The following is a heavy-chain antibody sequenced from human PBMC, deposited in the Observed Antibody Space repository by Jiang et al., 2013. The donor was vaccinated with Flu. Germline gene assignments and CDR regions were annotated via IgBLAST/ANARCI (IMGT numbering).Heavy chain of an antibody. Sequence: PGLVKPSETLSLTCTVSGGSISSYYWSWIRQPPGKGLEWIGYIYYSGSTNYNPSLKSRVTISVDTSKNQFSLKLSSVTAADTAVYYCARTYSSGWYGIDYWGQGTLVTVSS. D-gene: IGHD6-19*01. V-gene: IGHV4-59*01. CDR3: ARTYSSGWYGIDY. CDR2: IYYSGST. J-gene: IGHJ4*02. CDR1: GGSISSYY.